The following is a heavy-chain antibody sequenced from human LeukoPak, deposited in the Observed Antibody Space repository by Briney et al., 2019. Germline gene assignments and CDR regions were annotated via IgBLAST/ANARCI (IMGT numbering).Heavy chain of an antibody. J-gene: IGHJ6*03. CDR2: INHSGST. CDR3: ARGDYDYYSYYMDV. Sequence: SETLSLTCAVYGGSFSGYYWSWIRQPPGKGLEWIGEINHSGSTNYNPSLKSRVTISVDTSKNQFSLKLSSVTAADTAVYYCARGDYDYYSYYMDVWGKGTTVTVSS. CDR1: GGSFSGYY. V-gene: IGHV4-34*01. D-gene: IGHD5-12*01.